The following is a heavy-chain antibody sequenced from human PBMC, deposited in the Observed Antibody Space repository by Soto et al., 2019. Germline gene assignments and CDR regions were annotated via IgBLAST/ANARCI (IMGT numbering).Heavy chain of an antibody. CDR1: GYTFTGYY. Sequence: QVQLVQSGAEVKKPGASVKVSCKASGYTFTGYYMHWVRQAPGQGLEWMGWINPNSGGTNYAQKFQGWVTMTRDTSISTAYMELSRLSSDDTAVYYCARDIGQGLRLNYYGMDVWGQGTTVTVSS. CDR3: ARDIGQGLRLNYYGMDV. J-gene: IGHJ6*02. D-gene: IGHD6-25*01. CDR2: INPNSGGT. V-gene: IGHV1-2*04.